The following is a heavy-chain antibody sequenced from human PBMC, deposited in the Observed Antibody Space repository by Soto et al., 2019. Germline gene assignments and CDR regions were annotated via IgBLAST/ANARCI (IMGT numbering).Heavy chain of an antibody. CDR2: INHSGST. CDR1: GACFCGSY. V-gene: IGHV4-34*01. Sequence: PSDTLSLTFAVYGACFCGSYWSYVGQSTGEGLEWIGEINHSGSTNYNPSLKSRVTISVDTSKNQFSLKLSSVTAADTAVYYCARDAYSDYYDSSGYYFYYYGMDVWGQGT. D-gene: IGHD3-22*01. CDR3: ARDAYSDYYDSSGYYFYYYGMDV. J-gene: IGHJ6*02.